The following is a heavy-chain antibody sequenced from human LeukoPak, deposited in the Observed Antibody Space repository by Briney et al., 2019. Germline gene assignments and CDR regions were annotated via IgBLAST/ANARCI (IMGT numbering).Heavy chain of an antibody. CDR2: IDPDTGGT. D-gene: IGHD3-22*01. CDR3: AREYYDSSGLKNAFDI. J-gene: IGHJ3*02. V-gene: IGHV1-2*02. CDR1: GYSFTDYY. Sequence: ASVKVSCKASGYSFTDYYLHWVRQAPGQGLEWMGCIDPDTGGTKFAQKFQGGVTMTRDTSVSTAYMELSSLRSDDTAVYYCAREYYDSSGLKNAFDIWGQGTMVTVSS.